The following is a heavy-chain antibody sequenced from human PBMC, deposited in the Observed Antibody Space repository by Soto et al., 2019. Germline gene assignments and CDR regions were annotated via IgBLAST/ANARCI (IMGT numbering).Heavy chain of an antibody. CDR2: IYYDGST. D-gene: IGHD2-15*01. V-gene: IGHV4-39*02. Sequence: SETLSLTCTVSGGSIDSSSFYWSWIRQPPGKGLEWIGTIYYDGSTYYNSSLKSRVTMSVDTSKNQFSLKLSSVTAADTAVYYCARGLTYGFVVVVAATLRWFDPWGQGTLVTVSS. J-gene: IGHJ5*02. CDR1: GGSIDSSSFY. CDR3: ARGLTYGFVVVVAATLRWFDP.